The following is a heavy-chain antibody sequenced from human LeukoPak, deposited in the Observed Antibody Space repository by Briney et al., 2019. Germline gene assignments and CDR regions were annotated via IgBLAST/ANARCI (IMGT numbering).Heavy chain of an antibody. D-gene: IGHD6-13*01. V-gene: IGHV4-34*01. CDR3: ARVSRFGSSSSWYYSGYYYMDV. CDR2: INHSGST. J-gene: IGHJ6*03. Sequence: SETLSLTCAVYGGSFSGYYWSWIRQPPGKGLEGIGEINHSGSTNYNPSLNSRVTISVDTCKNQFSLKPRSVTAADTAVYHCARVSRFGSSSSWYYSGYYYMDVWGKGTTVTVSS. CDR1: GGSFSGYY.